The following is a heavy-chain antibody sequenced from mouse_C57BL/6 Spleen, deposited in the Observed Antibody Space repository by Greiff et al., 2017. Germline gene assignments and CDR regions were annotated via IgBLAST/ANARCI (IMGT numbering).Heavy chain of an antibody. Sequence: QVQLQQPGAELVKPGASVKLSCKASGYTFTSYWMPWVKQRPGQGLEWIGEIDPSDSYTNYNQKFKGKATLTVDTSSSTAYMQLSSLTSEDSAVYYCARWLRYAMDYWGQGTSVTVSS. CDR2: IDPSDSYT. J-gene: IGHJ4*01. CDR3: ARWLRYAMDY. V-gene: IGHV1-50*01. D-gene: IGHD2-2*01. CDR1: GYTFTSYW.